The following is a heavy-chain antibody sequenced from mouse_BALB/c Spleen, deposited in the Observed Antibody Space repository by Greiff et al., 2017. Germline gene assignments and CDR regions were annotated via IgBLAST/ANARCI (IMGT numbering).Heavy chain of an antibody. CDR2: ISSGGSYT. CDR3: ARRDGNYFDY. Sequence: EVKVVESGGDLVKPGGSLKLSCAASGFTFSSYAMSWVRQTPEKRLEWVATISSGGSYTYYPDSVKGRFTISRDNAKNTLYLQMSSLRSEDTAMYYCARRDGNYFDYWGQGTTLTVSS. D-gene: IGHD2-1*01. V-gene: IGHV5-9-3*01. J-gene: IGHJ2*01. CDR1: GFTFSSYA.